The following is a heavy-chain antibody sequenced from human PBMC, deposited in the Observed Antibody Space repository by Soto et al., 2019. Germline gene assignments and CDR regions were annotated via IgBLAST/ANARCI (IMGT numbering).Heavy chain of an antibody. Sequence: QVQLVEYGGGVVQPGRSLRLSCAASGFTFSSYAMHWVRQSQGKGLEWVAVISYDGINKYYADSVKGRFTISRDNSKNSLYLQMNSLRAEDTAVYYCAREGRYYDILTGYQYYYGMDVWGQGTTVTVSS. CDR2: ISYDGINK. J-gene: IGHJ6*02. D-gene: IGHD3-9*01. CDR3: AREGRYYDILTGYQYYYGMDV. CDR1: GFTFSSYA. V-gene: IGHV3-30-3*01.